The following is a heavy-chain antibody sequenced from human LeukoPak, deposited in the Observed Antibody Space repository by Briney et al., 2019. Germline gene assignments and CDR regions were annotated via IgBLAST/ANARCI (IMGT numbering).Heavy chain of an antibody. D-gene: IGHD2-2*01. Sequence: SQTLSLICAISVHSVSSINVTWNTISRTPSRGHELRGRTYYRCTWYNDYAVSVRGRITVNPDTSKNQFSLHLNSVTPEDTAVYYCARRLTQYDCFDPWGQGILVTVSS. CDR3: ARRLTQYDCFDP. V-gene: IGHV6-1*01. J-gene: IGHJ5*02. CDR2: TYYRCTWYN. CDR1: VHSVSSINVT.